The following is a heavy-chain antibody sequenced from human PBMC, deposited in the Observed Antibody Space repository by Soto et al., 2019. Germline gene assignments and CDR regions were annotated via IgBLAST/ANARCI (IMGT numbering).Heavy chain of an antibody. V-gene: IGHV1-18*01. D-gene: IGHD5-12*01. CDR1: GYTFFTYD. CDR2: ISTYSGDT. Sequence: ASVKVSCKASGYTFFTYDISWVRQAPGQGLEWMGWISTYSGDTKYAQKFQGRVTMTTDTSTTTAYLELRSLRSDDTAVYYCARHHGPTTSENWFDPWGQGTLATVSS. J-gene: IGHJ5*02. CDR3: ARHHGPTTSENWFDP.